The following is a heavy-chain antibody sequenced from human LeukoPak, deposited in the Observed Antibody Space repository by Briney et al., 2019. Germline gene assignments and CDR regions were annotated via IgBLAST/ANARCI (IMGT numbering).Heavy chain of an antibody. Sequence: HSGGSLRLSCAASGFTFSTYAMSWVRQAPGKGLEWVSAISSSGGSTYYADSVKGRFTISRDKSRNTLYLQMNSLRAEDTAVYYCTTDGGYDFWSGPHPYMDVWGKGTTVTVSS. J-gene: IGHJ6*03. CDR1: GFTFSTYA. CDR2: ISSSGGST. CDR3: TTDGGYDFWSGPHPYMDV. D-gene: IGHD3-3*01. V-gene: IGHV3-23*01.